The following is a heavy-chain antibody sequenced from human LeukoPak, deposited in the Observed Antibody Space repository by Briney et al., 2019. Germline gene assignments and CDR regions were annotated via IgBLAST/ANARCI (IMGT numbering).Heavy chain of an antibody. CDR2: ISAYNGNT. J-gene: IGHJ6*02. CDR1: GYTFTSYG. CDR3: ARDAGGWLRLYYYGMDV. Sequence: ASVKVSCKASGYTFTSYGISWVRQAPGQGLEWMGWISAYNGNTNYAQKLQGRVIMTTDTSTSTAYMELRSLRSDDTAVYYCARDAGGWLRLYYYGMDVWGQGTTVTVSS. V-gene: IGHV1-18*01. D-gene: IGHD5-12*01.